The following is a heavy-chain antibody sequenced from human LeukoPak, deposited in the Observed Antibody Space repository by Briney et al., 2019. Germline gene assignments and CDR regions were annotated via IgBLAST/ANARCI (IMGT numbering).Heavy chain of an antibody. J-gene: IGHJ4*02. Sequence: GGSLRLSCAASGFNVTTNYMSWVRQAPGKGLEWVSVIYSGGTTYYADSVRGRFTISRDISENTLSLQMNSLRAEDTAVYYCARGRRDGYNLGYWGQGTLVAVSS. CDR1: GFNVTTNY. V-gene: IGHV3-53*01. D-gene: IGHD5-24*01. CDR3: ARGRRDGYNLGY. CDR2: IYSGGTT.